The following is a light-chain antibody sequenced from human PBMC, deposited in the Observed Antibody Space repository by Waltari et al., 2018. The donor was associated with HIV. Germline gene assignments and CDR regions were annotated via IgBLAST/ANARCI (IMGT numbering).Light chain of an antibody. V-gene: IGLV1-40*01. CDR3: QSYDNRQVV. Sequence: QSVLTQPPSVSGAPGQRISISCTGSSSNIGAHYDVHWYQQLPGTAPKLLIYGNINRASGVPDRFSGSKSDTSASLAITGLQAEDEADYYCQSYDNRQVVFGGGTKVTVL. J-gene: IGLJ2*01. CDR2: GNI. CDR1: SSNIGAHYD.